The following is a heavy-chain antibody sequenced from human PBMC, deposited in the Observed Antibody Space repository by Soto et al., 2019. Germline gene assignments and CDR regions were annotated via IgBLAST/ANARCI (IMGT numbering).Heavy chain of an antibody. D-gene: IGHD3-22*01. CDR2: IYYSGST. J-gene: IGHJ3*02. CDR1: GGSISSYY. Sequence: QVQLQESGPGLVKPSETLSLTCTVSGGSISSYYWSWIRQPPGKGLEWIGYIYYSGSTNYNPSLKSRVTISVDTSKNQFSLKLSSVTAADTAVYYCARIQSSGLIDAFDIWGQGTMVTVSS. V-gene: IGHV4-59*01. CDR3: ARIQSSGLIDAFDI.